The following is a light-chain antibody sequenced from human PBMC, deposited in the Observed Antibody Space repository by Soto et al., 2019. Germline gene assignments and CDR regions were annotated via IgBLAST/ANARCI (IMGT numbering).Light chain of an antibody. CDR1: QFVSSN. CDR2: GAS. CDR3: QQYHNWPPIP. J-gene: IGKJ5*01. V-gene: IGKV3D-15*01. Sequence: EIVMTQSPVTLSVSPGERATLSCRASQFVSSNLAWYQQKPGQAPRLLIYGASTRATGIPARFSGSGSGTEFTLTISNLQSEDFAVYFCQQYHNWPPIPFGQGTRLAT.